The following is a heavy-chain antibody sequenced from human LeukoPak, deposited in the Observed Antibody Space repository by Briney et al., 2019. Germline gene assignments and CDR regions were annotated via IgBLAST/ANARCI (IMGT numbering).Heavy chain of an antibody. CDR3: ARARWGRGLDAFDI. CDR1: GFIVSDTY. D-gene: IGHD3-16*01. CDR2: LYSGGST. J-gene: IGHJ3*02. V-gene: IGHV3-53*04. Sequence: PGGSLRLSCAVSGFIVSDTYMSWVRQAPGKGLEGVSLLYSGGSTHYADSVKGRFTISRHNSKNTLYLQMNSLRAEDTAVYYCARARWGRGLDAFDIWGQGTMVTVSS.